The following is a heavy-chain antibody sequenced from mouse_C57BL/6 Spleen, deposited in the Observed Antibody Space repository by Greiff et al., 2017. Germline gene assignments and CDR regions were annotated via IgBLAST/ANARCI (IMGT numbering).Heavy chain of an antibody. V-gene: IGHV5-4*01. CDR2: ISDGGSYT. CDR1: GFTFSSYA. Sequence: EVQLVESGGGLVKPGGSLKLSCAASGFTFSSYAMSWVRQTPEKRLAWVATISDGGSYTYYPDNVKGRFTISRDNAKNNLYLQMSHLQSEDTAMYYCARDLYDPAFDYWGQGTTLTVSS. CDR3: ARDLYDPAFDY. J-gene: IGHJ2*01. D-gene: IGHD2-3*01.